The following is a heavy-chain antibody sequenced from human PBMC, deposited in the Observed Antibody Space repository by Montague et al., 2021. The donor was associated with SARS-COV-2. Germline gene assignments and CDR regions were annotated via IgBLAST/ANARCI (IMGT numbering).Heavy chain of an antibody. V-gene: IGHV4-39*07. Sequence: SETLSLTCTVSGGSIRSSSYYWGWIRQPPGKGLEWIGDIYYRGTTNYNPSLESRVTMSVDTSKNQFSLNLSSVTAADTAMYYCARELQYNWFDPWGQGTLVTVSS. D-gene: IGHD2-21*02. CDR3: ARELQYNWFDP. J-gene: IGHJ5*02. CDR2: IYYRGTT. CDR1: GGSIRSSSYY.